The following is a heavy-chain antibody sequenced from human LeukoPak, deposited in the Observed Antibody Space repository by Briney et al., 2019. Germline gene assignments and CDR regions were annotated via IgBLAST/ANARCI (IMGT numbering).Heavy chain of an antibody. V-gene: IGHV3-64*01. CDR1: GFTFSSYA. Sequence: GGSLRLSCAASGFTFSSYAMHWVRQAPGKGLEYVSAIGSNGGSTYYANSVKGRFTISRDNSKNTLYLQMGSLRAEDMAVYYCARDPLSYYYGSGSYELYFDYWGQGTLVTVSS. CDR3: ARDPLSYYYGSGSYELYFDY. J-gene: IGHJ4*02. D-gene: IGHD3-10*01. CDR2: IGSNGGST.